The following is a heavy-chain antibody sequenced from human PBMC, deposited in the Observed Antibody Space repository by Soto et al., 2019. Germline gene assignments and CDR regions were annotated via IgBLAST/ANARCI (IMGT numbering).Heavy chain of an antibody. J-gene: IGHJ4*02. CDR3: AASYGSGSRAFDY. Sequence: QVQLVQSGPEVKMPGSSVKDSCKASGDTFNSYTIKWVRRAPGQGLQWMGRTIPILAMSNYALKFQGRVTITADKSTTTAYMELSRLRSDDTAVYYCAASYGSGSRAFDYWGQGTLVTVSS. D-gene: IGHD3-10*01. CDR2: TIPILAMS. CDR1: GDTFNSYT. V-gene: IGHV1-69*02.